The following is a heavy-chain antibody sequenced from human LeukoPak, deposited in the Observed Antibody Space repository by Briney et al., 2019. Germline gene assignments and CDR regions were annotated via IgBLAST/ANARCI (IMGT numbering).Heavy chain of an antibody. CDR3: TRDFSSGD. CDR2: IKQDGSQK. D-gene: IGHD3-3*01. Sequence: GGSLRLSCAASGFTFSTYWMTWVRQAPGKGLEWVANIKQDGSQKYYVDSVKGRITISRDNAKNSLYLQVNSLRAEDTAIYYCTRDFSSGDWGQGTLVTVSS. J-gene: IGHJ4*02. V-gene: IGHV3-7*01. CDR1: GFTFSTYW.